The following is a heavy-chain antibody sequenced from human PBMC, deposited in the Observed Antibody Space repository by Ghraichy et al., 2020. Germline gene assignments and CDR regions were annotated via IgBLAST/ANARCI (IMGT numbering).Heavy chain of an antibody. D-gene: IGHD7-27*01. CDR2: ITPDSSGT. Sequence: GESLNISCVASGITFRTYSMSWVRQAPGKGLEWVSVITPDSSGTYYADSVKGRFAASRDNSRNTVYLQMNSLRVEDTAFYYCTKDELTGDRREAFDLWGQGTMVTVSS. J-gene: IGHJ3*01. V-gene: IGHV3-23*01. CDR3: TKDELTGDRREAFDL. CDR1: GITFRTYS.